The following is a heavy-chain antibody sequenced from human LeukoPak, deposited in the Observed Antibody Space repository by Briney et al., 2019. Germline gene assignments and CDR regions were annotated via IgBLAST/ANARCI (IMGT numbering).Heavy chain of an antibody. Sequence: ASVKVSCKASGYTFTSYAMNWVRQAPGQGLEWMGWINTNTGNPTYAQGFTGRFVFSLDTSVSTAYLRISSLKAEDTAVYYCAREGSSWSLNWFDPWGQGTLVTVSS. CDR1: GYTFTSYA. V-gene: IGHV7-4-1*02. CDR2: INTNTGNP. CDR3: AREGSSWSLNWFDP. D-gene: IGHD6-13*01. J-gene: IGHJ5*02.